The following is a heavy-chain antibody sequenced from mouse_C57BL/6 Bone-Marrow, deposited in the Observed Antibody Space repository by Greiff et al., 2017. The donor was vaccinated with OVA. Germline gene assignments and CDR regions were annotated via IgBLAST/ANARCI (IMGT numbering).Heavy chain of an antibody. J-gene: IGHJ2*01. CDR1: GYTFTDYY. V-gene: IGHV1-19*01. CDR3: ARSDYYGSPYFDY. Sequence: EVQLQESGPVLVKPGASVKMSCKASGYTFTDYYMNWVKQSHGKSLEWIGVINPYNGGTSYNQKFKGKATLTVDKSSSTAYMELNSLTSEDSAVYYCARSDYYGSPYFDYWGQGTTLTVSS. D-gene: IGHD1-1*01. CDR2: INPYNGGT.